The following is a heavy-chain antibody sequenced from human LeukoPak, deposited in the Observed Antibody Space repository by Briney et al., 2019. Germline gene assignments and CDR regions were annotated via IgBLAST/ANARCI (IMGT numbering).Heavy chain of an antibody. D-gene: IGHD1-20*01. V-gene: IGHV1-2*02. CDR2: INPNSGGT. CDR1: GYTFTGYY. J-gene: IGHJ4*02. Sequence: ASVKVSCKASGYTFTGYYMHWVRQAPGQGLEWMGWINPNSGGTNYAQKFQGRVTMTRDTSISTAYMELSRLRSDDTAVYYCAREIPSNWNDAFDYWGQGTLVTVSS. CDR3: AREIPSNWNDAFDY.